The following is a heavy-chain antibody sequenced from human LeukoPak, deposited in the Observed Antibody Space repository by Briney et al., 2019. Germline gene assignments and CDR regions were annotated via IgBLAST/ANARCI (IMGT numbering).Heavy chain of an antibody. Sequence: PGGSLRLSCAASGFTFSSYAMHWVRQAPGKGLEWVAVLSYDGSNKYYADSVKGRFTISRDNSKNTLYLQMNSLRAEDTAVYYCARERVAAGGTGSRFGYWGQGTLVTVSS. CDR3: ARERVAAGGTGSRFGY. CDR1: GFTFSSYA. CDR2: LSYDGSNK. V-gene: IGHV3-30-3*01. D-gene: IGHD6-13*01. J-gene: IGHJ4*02.